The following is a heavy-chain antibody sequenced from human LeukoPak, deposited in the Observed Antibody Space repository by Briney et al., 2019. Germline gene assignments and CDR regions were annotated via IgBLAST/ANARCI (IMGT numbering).Heavy chain of an antibody. D-gene: IGHD2-15*01. CDR2: ISGSGGTT. Sequence: GGSLRLSCAASGFTFTSYGMSWVRQAPGKGLEWVSAISGSGGTTYHADSVKGRFTISRDNSKNTLYLQMNSLRAEDTAVYYCAKDSGRGFDYWGQGTLVTVSS. CDR1: GFTFTSYG. J-gene: IGHJ4*02. V-gene: IGHV3-23*01. CDR3: AKDSGRGFDY.